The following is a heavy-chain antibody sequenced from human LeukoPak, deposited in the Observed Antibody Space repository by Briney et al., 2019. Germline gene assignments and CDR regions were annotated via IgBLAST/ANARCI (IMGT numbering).Heavy chain of an antibody. J-gene: IGHJ4*02. Sequence: KASETLSLTCAVYGGSFSGYYWSWIRQPPGKGLEWIGEINHSGSTNYNPSLKSRVTISVDTSKNQFSLKLSSVTAADTAVYYCARGGRTGEWELLLDYWGQGTLVTVSS. D-gene: IGHD1-26*01. V-gene: IGHV4-34*01. CDR3: ARGGRTGEWELLLDY. CDR2: INHSGST. CDR1: GGSFSGYY.